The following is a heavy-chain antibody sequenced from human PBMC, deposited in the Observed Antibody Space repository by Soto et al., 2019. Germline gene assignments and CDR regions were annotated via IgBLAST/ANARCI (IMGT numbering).Heavy chain of an antibody. D-gene: IGHD6-19*01. Sequence: PSETLSLTCAVSGGSISSSNWWSWVRQPPGKGLEWIGEIYHSGSTNYNPSLKSRVTISVDKSKNQFSLKLSSVTAADTAVYYCARVRVIAVAGTGDAFDIWGQGTMVT. V-gene: IGHV4-4*02. J-gene: IGHJ3*02. CDR1: GGSISSSNW. CDR2: IYHSGST. CDR3: ARVRVIAVAGTGDAFDI.